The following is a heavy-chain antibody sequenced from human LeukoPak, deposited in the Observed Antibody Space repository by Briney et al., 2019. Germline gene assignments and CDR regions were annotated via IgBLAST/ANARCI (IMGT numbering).Heavy chain of an antibody. J-gene: IGHJ4*02. D-gene: IGHD2-15*01. CDR2: ISGSGGST. CDR3: AKPPYCSGGSCYSEEGVY. CDR1: GFTFSSYA. Sequence: GGSLRLSCAASGFTFSSYAMSWVRRAPGKGLEWVSAISGSGGSTYYADSVKGRFTISRDNSKNTLYLQMNSLRAEDTAVYYCAKPPYCSGGSCYSEEGVYWGQGTLVTVSS. V-gene: IGHV3-23*01.